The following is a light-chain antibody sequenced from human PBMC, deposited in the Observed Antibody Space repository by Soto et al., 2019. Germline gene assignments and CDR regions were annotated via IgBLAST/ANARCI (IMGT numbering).Light chain of an antibody. J-gene: IGKJ1*01. V-gene: IGKV4-1*01. Sequence: DIVMTQSPDSLAVSLGERATINCKSSQSVLYSSNNKNYLAWYQQKPGQPPKLLIYWASTRESGVPDRFSGTGYGTDFTLNISSLQAEDVAVYYCQQCYSTPRPFGQGTKVEIK. CDR1: QSVLYSSNNKNY. CDR2: WAS. CDR3: QQCYSTPRP.